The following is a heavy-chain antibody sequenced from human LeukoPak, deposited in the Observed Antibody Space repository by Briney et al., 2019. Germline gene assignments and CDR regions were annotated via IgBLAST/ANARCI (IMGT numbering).Heavy chain of an antibody. CDR1: GFTFDDYV. J-gene: IGHJ4*02. D-gene: IGHD7-27*01. CDR2: ISADGGTT. Sequence: PGGSLRLSCAVSGFTFDDYVIHWVRQAAGKGLEWVSLISADGGTTYYADSVKGRFTLSRDNSKNSLYLEMNSLRAEDTALYFRAKDIRDWGSFDYWGQGTLVTVSS. CDR3: AKDIRDWGSFDY. V-gene: IGHV3-43*02.